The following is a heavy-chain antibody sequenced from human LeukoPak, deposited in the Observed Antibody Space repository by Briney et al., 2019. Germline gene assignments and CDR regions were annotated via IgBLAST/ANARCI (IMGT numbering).Heavy chain of an antibody. CDR1: GFTFSSYA. Sequence: HSGGSLRLSCAASGFTFSSYAMSWVRQAPGKGLEWVSAISGSGGSTYYADSVKGRFTISRDNSKNTLYPQMNSLRAEDTAVYYCAAYYGSGRGSYYFDYWGQGTLVTVSS. CDR3: AAYYGSGRGSYYFDY. V-gene: IGHV3-23*01. CDR2: ISGSGGST. J-gene: IGHJ4*02. D-gene: IGHD3-10*01.